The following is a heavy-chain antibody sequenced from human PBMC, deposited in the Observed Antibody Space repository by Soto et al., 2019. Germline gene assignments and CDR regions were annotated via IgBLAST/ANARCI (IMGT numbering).Heavy chain of an antibody. CDR3: ARSGNYRLDY. Sequence: EVQLVESGGGLVQLGGSLRLSCGASGFTLSNYTMTWVGQPPGKGLEWISYISSSGGTQYYADPVKGRFTISRDNAKNSLNLQMNSLRDEDTAVYYCARSGNYRLDYWGQGTLVTVSS. J-gene: IGHJ4*02. D-gene: IGHD1-26*01. CDR2: ISSSGGTQ. CDR1: GFTLSNYT. V-gene: IGHV3-48*02.